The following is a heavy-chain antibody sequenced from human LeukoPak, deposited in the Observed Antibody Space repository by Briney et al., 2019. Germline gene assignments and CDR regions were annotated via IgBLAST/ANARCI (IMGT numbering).Heavy chain of an antibody. V-gene: IGHV3-21*01. Sequence: PGGSLRLSCAASGFTFSSDSMNWVRQAPGKGLEWVSSISSSSSYIYYADSVKGRFTISRDNAKNSLYLQMNSLRAEDTAVYYCARDFARRVYDSSGKDAFDIWGQGTMVTVSS. CDR2: ISSSSSYI. J-gene: IGHJ3*02. CDR3: ARDFARRVYDSSGKDAFDI. D-gene: IGHD3-22*01. CDR1: GFTFSSDS.